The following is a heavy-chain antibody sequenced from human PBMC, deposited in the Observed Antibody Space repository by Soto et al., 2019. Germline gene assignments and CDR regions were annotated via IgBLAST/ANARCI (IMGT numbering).Heavy chain of an antibody. CDR3: ARGGRPANTVPGVIISLEP. D-gene: IGHD3-10*01. Sequence: PSETLSLTCNFSVCGIISFYWSLILQTPGKGLEWICYVHHTGKTNYNPYLNSRVSISVDTAKNQFSLKLRSVTAADTAVYYCARGGRPANTVPGVIISLEPWGTATMVNVSS. CDR2: VHHTGKT. V-gene: IGHV4-59*01. CDR1: VCGIISFY. J-gene: IGHJ5*02.